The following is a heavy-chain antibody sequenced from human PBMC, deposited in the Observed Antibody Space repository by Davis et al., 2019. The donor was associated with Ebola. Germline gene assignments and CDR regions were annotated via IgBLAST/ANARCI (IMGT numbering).Heavy chain of an antibody. CDR3: ARGGCGSTSCSSEY. D-gene: IGHD2-2*01. J-gene: IGHJ4*02. CDR2: ISDRGGTT. Sequence: PGGSLRLSCAGSGFTFSTYAMTWVRQAPGKGLEWVSGISDRGGTTYYADSVRGRFTISRDNSKNTLFLQMNSLRVEDTAVYYCARGGCGSTSCSSEYWGQGTLVTVSS. V-gene: IGHV3-23*01. CDR1: GFTFSTYA.